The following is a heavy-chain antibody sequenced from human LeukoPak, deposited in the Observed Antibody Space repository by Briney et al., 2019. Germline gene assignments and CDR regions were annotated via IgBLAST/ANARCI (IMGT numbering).Heavy chain of an antibody. CDR3: ARADWNDNGFDY. J-gene: IGHJ4*02. Sequence: ASVKVSCKASVYTFTGYYMHWVRQAPGQGLEWMGWINPNSGGTNYAQKFQGRVTMTRDTSISTAYMELSRLRSDDTAVYYCARADWNDNGFDYWGQGTLVTVSS. V-gene: IGHV1-2*02. D-gene: IGHD1-1*01. CDR2: INPNSGGT. CDR1: VYTFTGYY.